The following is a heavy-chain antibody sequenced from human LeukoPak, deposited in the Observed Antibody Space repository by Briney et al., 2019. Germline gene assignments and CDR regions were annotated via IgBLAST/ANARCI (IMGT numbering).Heavy chain of an antibody. D-gene: IGHD3-3*01. Sequence: SETLSLTCTVSGGSISSYYWSWIRQPPGTGLEWIGYIYYSGSTNYNPSLKSRVTISVDTSKNQFSLKLSSVTAADTAVYYCARVLRDFWSGYYTDSLFDYWGQGTLVTVSS. CDR2: IYYSGST. V-gene: IGHV4-59*01. J-gene: IGHJ4*02. CDR3: ARVLRDFWSGYYTDSLFDY. CDR1: GGSISSYY.